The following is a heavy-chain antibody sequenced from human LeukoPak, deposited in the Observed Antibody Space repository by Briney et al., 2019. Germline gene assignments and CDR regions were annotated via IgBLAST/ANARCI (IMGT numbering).Heavy chain of an antibody. V-gene: IGHV4-4*07. CDR1: GGSISSYY. CDR3: AGAPESYDILTGYYSYNWFDP. J-gene: IGHJ5*02. D-gene: IGHD3-9*01. Sequence: SETLSLTCTVSGGSISSYYWSWIRQPAGKGLEWIGRIYTSGSTNYNPSLKSRVTMSVDTSKNQFSLKLSSVTAADTAVYYCAGAPESYDILTGYYSYNWFDPWGQGTLVTVSS. CDR2: IYTSGST.